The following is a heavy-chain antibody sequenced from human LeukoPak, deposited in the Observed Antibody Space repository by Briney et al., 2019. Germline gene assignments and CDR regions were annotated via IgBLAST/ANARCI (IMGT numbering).Heavy chain of an antibody. CDR3: ARGEGYYGSGSYFDY. D-gene: IGHD3-10*01. Sequence: ASVKVSCKASGGTFSSYAISWVRQAPGQGLEWMGGIIPIFGTANYAQKFQGRVTITADESTSTAYMGLSSLRSEDTAVYYCARGEGYYGSGSYFDYWGQGTLVTVSS. V-gene: IGHV1-69*13. CDR1: GGTFSSYA. J-gene: IGHJ4*02. CDR2: IIPIFGTA.